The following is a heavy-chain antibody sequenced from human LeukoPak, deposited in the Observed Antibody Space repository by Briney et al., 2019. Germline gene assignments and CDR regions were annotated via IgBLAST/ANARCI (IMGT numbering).Heavy chain of an antibody. CDR3: ARAYYDYVWGSYRYPDFDY. CDR1: GYSISSGYY. Sequence: SETLSLTCTVSGYSISSGYYWGWIRQPPGKGLEWIGSIYHSGSTYYNPSLKSRVTISVDTSKNQFSLKLSSVTAADTAVYYCARAYYDYVWGSYRYPDFDYWGQGTLVTVSS. J-gene: IGHJ4*02. V-gene: IGHV4-38-2*02. CDR2: IYHSGST. D-gene: IGHD3-16*02.